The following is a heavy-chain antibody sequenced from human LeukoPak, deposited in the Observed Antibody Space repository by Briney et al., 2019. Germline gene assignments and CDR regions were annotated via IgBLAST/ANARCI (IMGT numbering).Heavy chain of an antibody. CDR1: GYSFTSYW. CDR3: ARRRYYYDGSGYYYDLFDY. D-gene: IGHD3-22*01. CDR2: IYPGDSDT. Sequence: GESLKISCKGSGYSFTSYWIGWVRQMPGKGLEWMGIIYPGDSDTRYSPSFQGQVTISADKSISTAYLQWSSLKASDTAMYYCARRRYYYDGSGYYYDLFDYWGQGTLVTVSS. V-gene: IGHV5-51*01. J-gene: IGHJ4*02.